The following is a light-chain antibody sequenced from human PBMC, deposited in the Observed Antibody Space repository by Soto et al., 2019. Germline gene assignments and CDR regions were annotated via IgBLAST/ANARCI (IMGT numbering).Light chain of an antibody. CDR2: DAS. Sequence: DIQLTQSPSSLSASVGDRVTITCRASQSIRSYLNWYQQKPGKAPKLLIYDASNRATGIPARFSGSGSGTDFTLTISSLEPEDFAVYYCQQRSDWPLTFGGGTKVDI. CDR3: QQRSDWPLT. J-gene: IGKJ4*01. V-gene: IGKV1-39*01. CDR1: QSIRSY.